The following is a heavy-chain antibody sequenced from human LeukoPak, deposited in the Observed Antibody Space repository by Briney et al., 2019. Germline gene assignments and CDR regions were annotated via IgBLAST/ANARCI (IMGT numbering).Heavy chain of an antibody. CDR3: AKQYYDFWSGYCPYFDY. CDR1: GFTFNNYA. V-gene: IGHV3-23*01. Sequence: GGSLRLSCVASGFTFNNYAMNWVRQAPGKGLEWVSGLSGSGMTIDYADSVKGRFTISRDNSKNTLYLQMNSLRAEDTAVYYCAKQYYDFWSGYCPYFDYWGQGTLVTVSS. CDR2: LSGSGMTI. D-gene: IGHD3-3*01. J-gene: IGHJ4*02.